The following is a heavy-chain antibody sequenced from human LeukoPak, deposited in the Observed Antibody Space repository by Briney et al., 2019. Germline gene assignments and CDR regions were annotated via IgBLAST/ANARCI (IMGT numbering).Heavy chain of an antibody. V-gene: IGHV4-34*01. CDR3: ARGVSGSDRSYYYYYMDV. CDR2: INHSGST. D-gene: IGHD1-26*01. Sequence: SETLSLTCAVYGGSFSGYYWIWIRQPPGKGLEGIGEINHSGSTNYNPSLKSRVTISVDTSKNQFSLKLSSVTAADTDVYYCARGVSGSDRSYYYYYMDVWGKGTTVTVSS. J-gene: IGHJ6*03. CDR1: GGSFSGYY.